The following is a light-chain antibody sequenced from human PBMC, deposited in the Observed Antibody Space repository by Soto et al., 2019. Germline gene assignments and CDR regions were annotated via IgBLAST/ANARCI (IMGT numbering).Light chain of an antibody. CDR3: QKYNTAPLT. V-gene: IGKV1-27*01. J-gene: IGKJ1*01. CDR1: QGIGNY. Sequence: DIQVTQSPSSLSASVGDRVTITCRASQGIGNYLAWYQQKPGKVPEVLIYATSTLCSGVPVRFSGSGSGTDFTLTISSLQPEDVATYYCQKYNTAPLTFGQGTKVEIK. CDR2: ATS.